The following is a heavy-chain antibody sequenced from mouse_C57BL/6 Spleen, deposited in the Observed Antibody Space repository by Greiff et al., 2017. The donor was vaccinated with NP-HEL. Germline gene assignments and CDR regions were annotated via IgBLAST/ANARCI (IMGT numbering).Heavy chain of an antibody. CDR1: GFTFSDAW. CDR2: IRNKANNHAT. CDR3: TRPGYGSSYGYFDY. J-gene: IGHJ2*01. D-gene: IGHD1-1*01. V-gene: IGHV6-6*01. Sequence: EVQRVESGGGLVQPGGSMKLSCAASGFTFSDAWMDWVRQSPEKGLEWVAEIRNKANNHATYYAESVKGRLTISRDDSKSSVYLQMNSLRAEDTGIYYCTRPGYGSSYGYFDYWGQGTTLTVSS.